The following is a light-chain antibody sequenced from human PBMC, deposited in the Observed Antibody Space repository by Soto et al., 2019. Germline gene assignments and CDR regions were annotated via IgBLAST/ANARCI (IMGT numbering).Light chain of an antibody. CDR1: QSVSRSY. V-gene: IGKV3-20*01. CDR2: GAS. Sequence: EIVLTQSPGTLSLSPGERATLSCRASQSVSRSYLAWYRRKPGQAPRLLIYGASSRDTGIPERFSGSGAGTEFTLTISRLEPEDVAVDYCQQYGSSTGTFGQGTKVDIK. J-gene: IGKJ1*01. CDR3: QQYGSSTGT.